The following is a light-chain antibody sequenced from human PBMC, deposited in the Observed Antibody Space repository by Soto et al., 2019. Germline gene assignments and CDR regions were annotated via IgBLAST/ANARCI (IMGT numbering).Light chain of an antibody. J-gene: IGKJ5*01. V-gene: IGKV3-20*01. CDR2: GAS. Sequence: DIVLTQSPGTLSLSPGERATLSCRASQSVSNNYLAWYQQKPGQAPRLLIYGASSRATGIPDRFSGSGSGTDFTLTISRLEPEDFAVYYCQQYGSSRFGQGTRLEIK. CDR3: QQYGSSR. CDR1: QSVSNNY.